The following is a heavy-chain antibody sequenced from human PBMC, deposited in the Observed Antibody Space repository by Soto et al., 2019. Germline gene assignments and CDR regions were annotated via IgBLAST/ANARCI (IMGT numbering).Heavy chain of an antibody. J-gene: IGHJ4*01. V-gene: IGHV4-28*01. CDR1: GYSISSSNW. CDR3: ACHYGGNSGIYSFDD. CDR2: IFHTGST. D-gene: IGHD4-17*01. Sequence: QVQLQESGPGLVKPSDTLSLTCAVSGYSISSSNWWGWIRQPPGKGLEWIGYIFHTGSTYYNPSLKRRATISLDRSKNPFSLKLSSVTAADTAVYYCACHYGGNSGIYSFDDWGHGTLVTVSS.